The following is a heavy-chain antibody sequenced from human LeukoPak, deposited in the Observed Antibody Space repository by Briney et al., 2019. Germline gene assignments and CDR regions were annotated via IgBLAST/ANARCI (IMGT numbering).Heavy chain of an antibody. D-gene: IGHD5-24*01. V-gene: IGHV3-23*01. CDR3: AKTYQLISYFDY. CDR1: GFTFINYA. Sequence: GGSLRLSCAASGFTFINYAMTWVRQAPGKGLEWVSGISGSGGSTYYADSVKGRFTISRDNSKNTLYLQMKSLRAEDTAVYYCAKTYQLISYFDYGGQGTLVTVSS. J-gene: IGHJ4*02. CDR2: ISGSGGST.